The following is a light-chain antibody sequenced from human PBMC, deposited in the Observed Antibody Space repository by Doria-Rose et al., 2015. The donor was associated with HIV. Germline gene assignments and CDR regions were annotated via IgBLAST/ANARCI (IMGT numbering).Light chain of an antibody. CDR1: QSFSSTY. J-gene: IGKJ1*01. CDR2: DGS. Sequence: QSPGTLSLSPGERAALSCRASQSFSSTYLAWYQQKPGQAPSLLIYDGSTRATGIPDKFSASGSGTDFTLTINRLEPEDFALYYCHQYGTSWTFGQGTKVEI. CDR3: HQYGTSWT. V-gene: IGKV3-20*01.